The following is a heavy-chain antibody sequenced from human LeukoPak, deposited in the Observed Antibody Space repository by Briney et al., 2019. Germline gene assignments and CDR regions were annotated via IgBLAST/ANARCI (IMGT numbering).Heavy chain of an antibody. V-gene: IGHV3-11*04. CDR3: ARAPLPSSGWPDYFDY. D-gene: IGHD6-19*01. CDR1: GFTFSDYY. Sequence: GGSLRLSCAASGFTFSDYYMSWIRQAPGKGLEWVSYISSSGSTIYYADSVKGRFTISRDNAKNSLYLQMNSLRAKDTAVYYCARAPLPSSGWPDYFDYWGQGTLVTVSS. CDR2: ISSSGSTI. J-gene: IGHJ4*02.